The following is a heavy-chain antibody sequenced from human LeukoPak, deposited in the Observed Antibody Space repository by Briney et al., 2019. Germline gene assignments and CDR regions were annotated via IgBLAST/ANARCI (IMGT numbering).Heavy chain of an antibody. D-gene: IGHD3-10*01. V-gene: IGHV3-7*01. J-gene: IGHJ5*02. CDR1: GFTFSILW. CDR2: IKQDGREK. Sequence: GGPLRLSCAASGFTFSILWKTWVRRAPGKGLEGGANIKQDGREKYYVHSVKGRFTISRDNAKNSLCLQMNRQRAKHTAVSVCERDSGKLGTDWFDPWGEGTLVTVSS. CDR3: ERDSGKLGTDWFDP.